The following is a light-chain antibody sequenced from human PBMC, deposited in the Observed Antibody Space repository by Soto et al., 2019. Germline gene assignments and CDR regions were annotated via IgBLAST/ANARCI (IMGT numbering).Light chain of an antibody. J-gene: IGKJ5*01. CDR3: QQYGSSPYIT. CDR1: QSVSRSY. V-gene: IGKV3-20*01. CDR2: GAS. Sequence: EIVLTQSPGTLSLSPGERATLSCKASQSVSRSYLAWYRQKPGQAPRLLIHGASSRATGIPDRFSGSGSGTDFTLTISRLEPEDFAVYYCQQYGSSPYITFGQGTRLDIK.